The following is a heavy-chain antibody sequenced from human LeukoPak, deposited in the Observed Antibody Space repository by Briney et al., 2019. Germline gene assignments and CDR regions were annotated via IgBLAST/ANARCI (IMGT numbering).Heavy chain of an antibody. CDR1: GFSFSSYD. D-gene: IGHD5-12*01. CDR2: ILGSGGYT. V-gene: IGHV3-23*01. Sequence: PGGSLRLSCAASGFSFSSYDMNWVRQALGKGLDWVSTILGSGGYTYYADSVKGGFTISRDSSMNALYLQLNTLRDGDTALYYCAKGPSSGPPFYFDYWGQGTLVTVSS. J-gene: IGHJ4*02. CDR3: AKGPSSGPPFYFDY.